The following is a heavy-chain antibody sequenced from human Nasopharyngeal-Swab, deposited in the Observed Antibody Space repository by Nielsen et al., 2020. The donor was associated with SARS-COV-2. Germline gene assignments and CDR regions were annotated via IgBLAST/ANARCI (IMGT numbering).Heavy chain of an antibody. D-gene: IGHD4/OR15-4a*01. CDR3: ARVLTVRDYYYYYMDV. J-gene: IGHJ6*03. Sequence: WVRQAPGQRLEWMGWINAGNANTNYSQKFQGRVAISRDTSANTAYMELSSLRSEDTAVYYCARVLTVRDYYYYYMDVWGKGTTVTVSS. CDR2: INAGNANT. V-gene: IGHV1-3*01.